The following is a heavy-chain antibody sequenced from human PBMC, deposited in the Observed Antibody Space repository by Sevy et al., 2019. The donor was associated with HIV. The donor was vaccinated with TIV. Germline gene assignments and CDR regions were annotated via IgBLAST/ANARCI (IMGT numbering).Heavy chain of an antibody. CDR3: ARDRDYDYIWGTFPYRDY. CDR1: GYTFTSYG. V-gene: IGHV1-18*01. J-gene: IGHJ4*02. CDR2: ISAYKGNT. D-gene: IGHD3-16*01. Sequence: ASVKVSCKASGYTFTSYGISWVRQAPGQGLEWMGWISAYKGNTNYAHKFQGRVTMTTDTSTFTAYMELRSLRYDDTAVYYCARDRDYDYIWGTFPYRDYWGQGTLVTVSS.